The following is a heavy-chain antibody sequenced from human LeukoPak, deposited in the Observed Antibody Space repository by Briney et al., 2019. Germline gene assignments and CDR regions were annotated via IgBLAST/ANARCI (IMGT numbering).Heavy chain of an antibody. CDR3: ARDHRIRGLDYYYMDI. CDR2: INPNSGGT. CDR1: GYTFAGYY. J-gene: IGHJ6*03. Sequence: ASVKVSCKASGYTFAGYYLHWVRQAPGLGLEWMGWINPNSGGTNYAQKFQGRVTMTRDTSISTAHMELSRLRSDDTAVYYCARDHRIRGLDYYYMDIWGKGTTVTVSS. D-gene: IGHD3/OR15-3a*01. V-gene: IGHV1-2*02.